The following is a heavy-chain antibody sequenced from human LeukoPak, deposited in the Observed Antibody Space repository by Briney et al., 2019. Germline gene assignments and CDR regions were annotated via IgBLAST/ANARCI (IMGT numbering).Heavy chain of an antibody. CDR3: AGPSIVGATGWRTHPDY. V-gene: IGHV4-39*01. CDR1: GGSISSSSYY. CDR2: IYYSGST. J-gene: IGHJ4*02. Sequence: PSETLSLTCTVSGGSISSSSYYWGWIRQPPGKGLEWIGSIYYSGSTYYNPSLKSRVTISVDTSKNQFSLKLSSVTAADTAVYYCAGPSIVGATGWRTHPDYWGQGTLVTVSS. D-gene: IGHD1-26*01.